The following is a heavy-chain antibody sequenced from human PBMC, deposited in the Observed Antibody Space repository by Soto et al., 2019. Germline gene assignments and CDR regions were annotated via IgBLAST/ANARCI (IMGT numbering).Heavy chain of an antibody. D-gene: IGHD5-12*01. J-gene: IGHJ6*02. CDR1: GGSFSTYA. CDR2: IIPIFGTP. Sequence: SVKVSCKASGGSFSTYAISWVRRAPGQGLEWMGGIIPIFGTPNYAQKFQGRVTITADRSTSTAYLELNSLRSEDTAVYYCAAPRTDGYKVPDPSTYYYYGLDVWGQGTTVTVSS. CDR3: AAPRTDGYKVPDPSTYYYYGLDV. V-gene: IGHV1-69*06.